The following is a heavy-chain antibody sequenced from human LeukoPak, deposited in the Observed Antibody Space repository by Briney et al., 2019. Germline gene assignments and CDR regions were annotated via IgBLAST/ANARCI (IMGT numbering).Heavy chain of an antibody. V-gene: IGHV3-15*01. CDR3: TTGPAAAGVDY. Sequence: GGSLRLSCAASGFTFSKAWMSWVRQAPGKGLEWVGRIRSKTEGGTTDYAAPVKGRFTISRDDSENTVYLQMSSLKTEDTAVYYCTTGPAAAGVDYWGQGTLVTVSS. CDR2: IRSKTEGGTT. D-gene: IGHD6-13*01. J-gene: IGHJ4*02. CDR1: GFTFSKAW.